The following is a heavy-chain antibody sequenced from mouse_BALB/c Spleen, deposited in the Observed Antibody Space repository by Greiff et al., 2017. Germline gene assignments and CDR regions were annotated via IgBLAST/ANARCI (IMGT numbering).Heavy chain of an antibody. CDR1: GFTFSNYW. CDR2: IRLKSNNYAT. J-gene: IGHJ4*01. CDR3: TELGRGNAMDY. V-gene: IGHV6-6*02. Sequence: EVQRVESGGGLVQPGGSMKLSCVASGFTFSNYWMNWVRQSPEKGLEWVAEIRLKSNNYATHYAESVKGRFTISRDDSKSSVYLQMNNLRAEDTGIYYCTELGRGNAMDYWGQGTSVTVSS. D-gene: IGHD4-1*01.